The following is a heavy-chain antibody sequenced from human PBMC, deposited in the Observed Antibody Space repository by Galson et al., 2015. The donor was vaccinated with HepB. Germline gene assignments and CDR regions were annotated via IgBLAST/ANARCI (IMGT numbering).Heavy chain of an antibody. CDR2: IDWDDDK. Sequence: PALVKPTQTLTLTCAFSGFSLSTSGMCVSWIRQPPVKALEWLALIDWDDDKYYSISLKTRLTISKDTSKNQVVLTMTNMDPVDTATYYCARTWRFKRGYFDYWGQGTLVTVSS. CDR1: GFSLSTSGMC. J-gene: IGHJ4*02. CDR3: ARTWRFKRGYFDY. D-gene: IGHD3-10*01. V-gene: IGHV2-70*01.